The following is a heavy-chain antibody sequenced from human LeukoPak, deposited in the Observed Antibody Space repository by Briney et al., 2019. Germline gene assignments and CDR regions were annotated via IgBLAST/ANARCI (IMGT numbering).Heavy chain of an antibody. CDR3: ARGVLRYFDWLLDRNWFDP. D-gene: IGHD3-9*01. Sequence: SETLSLTCAVYGGSFSGYYWSWIRQPPGKGLEWIGEINHSGSTNYNPSLKSRVTISVDTPKNQFSLKLSSVTAADTAVYYCARGVLRYFDWLLDRNWFDPWGQGTLVTVSS. V-gene: IGHV4-34*01. CDR2: INHSGST. J-gene: IGHJ5*02. CDR1: GGSFSGYY.